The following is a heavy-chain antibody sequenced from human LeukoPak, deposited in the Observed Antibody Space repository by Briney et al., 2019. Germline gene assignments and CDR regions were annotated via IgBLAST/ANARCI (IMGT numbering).Heavy chain of an antibody. J-gene: IGHJ4*02. Sequence: GGSLRLSCAASGFTVSSSYMSWVRQAPGKGLEWVSVIYSGGSTYYADSVKGRFTISRDNSKNTLYLQMNSLRAEDTAVYYCARETRGIVDYWGQGTLVTVSS. CDR2: IYSGGST. CDR1: GFTVSSSY. V-gene: IGHV3-53*01. CDR3: ARETRGIVDY. D-gene: IGHD3-22*01.